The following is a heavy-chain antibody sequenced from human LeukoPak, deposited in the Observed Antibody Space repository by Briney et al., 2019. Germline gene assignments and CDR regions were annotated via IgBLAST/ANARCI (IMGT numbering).Heavy chain of an antibody. J-gene: IGHJ4*02. CDR3: AKDNYYDTKSAFDY. V-gene: IGHV3-9*01. CDR1: GFTFDDYA. CDR2: ISWNSGSI. D-gene: IGHD3-22*01. Sequence: GSSLRLSCAASGFTFDDYAMHWVRQAPGKGLGWVSGISWNSGSIVYADSVKGRFTISRDNAKNSLYLQMNSLRAEDTALYYCAKDNYYDTKSAFDYWGQGTLVTVSS.